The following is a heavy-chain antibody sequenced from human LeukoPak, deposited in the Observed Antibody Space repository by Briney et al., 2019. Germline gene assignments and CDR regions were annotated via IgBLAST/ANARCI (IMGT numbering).Heavy chain of an antibody. Sequence: PGGSLRLSCAASGFTFSSYEMNWVRQAPGKGLEWVSYISSSGRTTYYADSVKGRFTISRDNAKNSLYLQMNSLRAEDTAVYYCARGDIRRFDYWGQGTLVTVSS. D-gene: IGHD3-16*01. J-gene: IGHJ4*02. CDR3: ARGDIRRFDY. CDR1: GFTFSSYE. CDR2: ISSSGRTT. V-gene: IGHV3-48*03.